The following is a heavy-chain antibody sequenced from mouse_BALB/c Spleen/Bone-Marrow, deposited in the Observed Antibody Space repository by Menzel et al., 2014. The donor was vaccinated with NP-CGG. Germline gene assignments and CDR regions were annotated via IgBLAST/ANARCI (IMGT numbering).Heavy chain of an antibody. CDR2: INPSTGYT. CDR1: GYTFTSYW. CDR3: ARRGYAMDY. J-gene: IGHJ4*01. V-gene: IGHV1-7*01. Sequence: VQLQQSGAELAKPGASVKMSCKASGYTFTSYWMHWVKQRPGQGLEWIGYINPSTGYTEYNQKFKAKDTLTADKSSSTTYMQLSSLASEDSARYYCARRGYAMDYWGQGTSVTVSS.